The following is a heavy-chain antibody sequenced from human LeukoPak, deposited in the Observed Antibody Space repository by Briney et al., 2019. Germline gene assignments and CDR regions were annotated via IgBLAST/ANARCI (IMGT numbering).Heavy chain of an antibody. CDR2: ISAYNGNT. Sequence: ASVKVSCKASGYIFTNYGISWERQAPGQGLEWMGWISAYNGNTNYAQKFQGRVTMTTDTSTSTAYMEVRSLRSDDTAVYYCAREPYRDSNDYWGQGTLVTVSS. V-gene: IGHV1-18*01. D-gene: IGHD3-22*01. J-gene: IGHJ4*02. CDR1: GYIFTNYG. CDR3: AREPYRDSNDY.